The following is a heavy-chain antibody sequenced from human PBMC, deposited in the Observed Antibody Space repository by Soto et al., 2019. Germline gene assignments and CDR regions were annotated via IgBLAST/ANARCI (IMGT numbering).Heavy chain of an antibody. D-gene: IGHD1-26*01. CDR2: SDWDDDK. V-gene: IGHV2-70*04. CDR1: GFSLSTSGMR. CDR3: ARFVEMGFDY. J-gene: IGHJ4*02. Sequence: SGPTLVNPTQTLTLTCTFSGFSLSTSGMRVSWIRQPPGKALEWLARSDWDDDKFYSTSLKTRLTISKDTSKNQVVLTMTNMDPVDTATYYCARFVEMGFDYWGQGTLVTVSS.